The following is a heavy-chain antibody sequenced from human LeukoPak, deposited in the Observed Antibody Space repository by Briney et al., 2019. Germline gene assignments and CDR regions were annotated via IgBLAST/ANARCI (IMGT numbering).Heavy chain of an antibody. V-gene: IGHV3-74*01. CDR3: ARAVSGWQAIDY. CDR2: INSDGSNT. Sequence: TGGSLRLSCAASGLTFSSSWMYWARQAPGKGLVWVSDINSDGSNTRYADSVRGRFTISRDNAKEMVHLQMNSLRAEDTAVYYCARAVSGWQAIDYWGQGTLVTVSS. CDR1: GLTFSSSW. J-gene: IGHJ4*02. D-gene: IGHD6-19*01.